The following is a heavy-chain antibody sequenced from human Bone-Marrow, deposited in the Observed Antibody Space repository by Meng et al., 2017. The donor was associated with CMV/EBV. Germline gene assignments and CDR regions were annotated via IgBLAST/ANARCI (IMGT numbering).Heavy chain of an antibody. J-gene: IGHJ6*02. CDR1: GFSFSSYA. CDR2: ISGSGGST. D-gene: IGHD3-3*01. V-gene: IGHV3-23*01. CDR3: AKDRLRFVATIYHYYGMDV. Sequence: GGSLRLSRAASGFSFSSYAMSWVRQAPGKGLEWVSGISGSGGSTHYADSVKGRFTISRDNSKNTLYLQMNSLRAEDTAVYYCAKDRLRFVATIYHYYGMDVWGQGTTVTFSS.